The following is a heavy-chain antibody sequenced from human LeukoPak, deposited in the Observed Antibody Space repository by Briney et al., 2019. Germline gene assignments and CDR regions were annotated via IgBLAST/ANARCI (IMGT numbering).Heavy chain of an antibody. CDR2: ISAYNGNT. CDR1: GYTFISYG. V-gene: IGHV1-18*01. Sequence: ASVKVSCKASGYTFISYGLRWVRQAPGQGLEWMGWISAYNGNTDYAQKFQGRVTMTTDTSTRTAYMELKSLRSDDTAVYYCVSERQVGPGVTFSFWGQGTLVTVSS. J-gene: IGHJ4*02. D-gene: IGHD3-16*01. CDR3: VSERQVGPGVTFSF.